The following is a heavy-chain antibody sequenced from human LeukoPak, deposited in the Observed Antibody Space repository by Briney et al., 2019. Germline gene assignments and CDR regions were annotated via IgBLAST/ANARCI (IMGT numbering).Heavy chain of an antibody. J-gene: IGHJ5*02. Sequence: VASVKVSCKASGYTFTSFGINWVRQATGQGLEWMGWMNPNSGNTGYAQKFQGRVTITRSTSISTAYMELSSLRSEDTAVYYCARGLGGVYQLTRFDPWGQGTLVTVSS. V-gene: IGHV1-8*03. CDR1: GYTFTSFG. CDR3: ARGLGGVYQLTRFDP. CDR2: MNPNSGNT. D-gene: IGHD2-2*01.